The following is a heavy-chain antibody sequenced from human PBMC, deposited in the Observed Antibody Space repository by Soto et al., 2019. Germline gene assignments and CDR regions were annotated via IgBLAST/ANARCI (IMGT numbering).Heavy chain of an antibody. CDR2: INHSGST. D-gene: IGHD2-21*02. CDR1: GGSFSGYY. CDR3: ARHGYCGGDCDSPSYYYYGMDV. J-gene: IGHJ6*02. Sequence: SETLSLTCAVYGGSFSGYYWSWIRQPPGKGLEWIGEINHSGSTNYNPSLKSRVTISVDTSKNQFSLKLSSVTAADTAVYYCARHGYCGGDCDSPSYYYYGMDVWGQGTTVTVSS. V-gene: IGHV4-34*01.